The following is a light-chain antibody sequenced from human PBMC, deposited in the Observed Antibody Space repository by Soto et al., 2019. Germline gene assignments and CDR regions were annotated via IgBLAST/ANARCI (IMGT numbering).Light chain of an antibody. CDR2: ANS. CDR3: QSYDSTLSARYV. Sequence: QSVLTQPASVSGSPGQSITISCTGTSSNIGANYDVHWYQQRPGTAPKLLIFANSNRPSGVPDQFSGSKSGTSASLVITGLQAEDEGDYYCQSYDSTLSARYVFGTGTKVTVL. J-gene: IGLJ1*01. V-gene: IGLV1-40*01. CDR1: SSNIGANYD.